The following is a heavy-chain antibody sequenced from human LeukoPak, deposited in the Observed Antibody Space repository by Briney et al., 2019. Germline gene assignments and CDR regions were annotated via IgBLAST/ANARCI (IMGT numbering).Heavy chain of an antibody. CDR1: GYTFTNYD. CDR3: ARGPSYYGSGTYVAGYMDV. V-gene: IGHV1-8*01. J-gene: IGHJ6*03. D-gene: IGHD3-10*01. CDR2: MNTNSANT. Sequence: ASVRVSCKASGYTFTNYDIIWVRQATGQGLEWMGWMNTNSANTGYAQKFQGRVTMTRDTSITTAYMDLSSLRSEDTAVYYCARGPSYYGSGTYVAGYMDVWGKGTTVSVSS.